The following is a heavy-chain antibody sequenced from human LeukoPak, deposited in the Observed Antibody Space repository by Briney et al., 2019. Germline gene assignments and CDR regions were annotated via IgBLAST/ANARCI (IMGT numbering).Heavy chain of an antibody. Sequence: SVKVSCKASGGTFSSSGINWVRQAPGQGLEWVGGIIPIFDTPNYAHKFQGRVTITADESTSTAYMELSSLRSEDTAVYYCARGGESYDILTGHTPWGQGTLVTVSS. D-gene: IGHD3-9*01. J-gene: IGHJ5*02. CDR2: IIPIFDTP. CDR3: ARGGESYDILTGHTP. CDR1: GGTFSSSG. V-gene: IGHV1-69*13.